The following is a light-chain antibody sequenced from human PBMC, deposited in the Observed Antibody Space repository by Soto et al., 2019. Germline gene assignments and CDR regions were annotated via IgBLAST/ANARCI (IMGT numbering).Light chain of an antibody. CDR2: EVS. V-gene: IGLV2-14*01. CDR3: SSYTTTISYV. CDR1: SGDIGGYNY. Sequence: QTALSQPASVTWSPGQSITISRTGTSGDIGGYNYVSWYQQHPGKAPKLMIYEVSNRPSGISNRFSGSKSGNTASLTISGLQADDEADYYCSSYTTTISYVFGTGTKVTVL. J-gene: IGLJ1*01.